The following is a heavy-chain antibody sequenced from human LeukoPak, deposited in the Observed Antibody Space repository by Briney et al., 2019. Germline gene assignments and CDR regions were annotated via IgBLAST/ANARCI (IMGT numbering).Heavy chain of an antibody. CDR1: GFTFSSYA. CDR3: AKADTAYYDFWSGYYLLDY. CDR2: ISGSGGST. D-gene: IGHD3-3*01. Sequence: GGSLRLSCAASGFTFSSYAMSWVRQAPGKGLEWVSGISGSGGSTYYADSVKGRFTISRDNSKNTLYLQMNSLRAEDTAVYYCAKADTAYYDFWSGYYLLDYWGQGTLVTVSS. V-gene: IGHV3-23*01. J-gene: IGHJ4*02.